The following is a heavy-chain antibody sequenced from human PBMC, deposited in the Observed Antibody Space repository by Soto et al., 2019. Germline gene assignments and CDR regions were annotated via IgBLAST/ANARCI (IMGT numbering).Heavy chain of an antibody. CDR3: ARGDYGDNIDY. Sequence: PSETLSLTCTVSGGSISSYYWSWIRQPPGKGLEWIGYIYYGGSTNYNPSLKSRVTISVDTSKNQFSLKLSSVTAADTAVYYCARGDYGDNIDYWGQGTLVTVSS. CDR1: GGSISSYY. D-gene: IGHD4-17*01. CDR2: IYYGGST. V-gene: IGHV4-59*01. J-gene: IGHJ4*02.